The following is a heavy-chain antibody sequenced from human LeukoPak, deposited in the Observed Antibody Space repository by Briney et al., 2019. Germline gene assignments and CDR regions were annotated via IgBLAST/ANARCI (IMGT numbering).Heavy chain of an antibody. V-gene: IGHV4-31*03. CDR1: GGSISSGGYY. CDR3: ARGYYDSGGTLDY. J-gene: IGHJ4*02. CDR2: IYYSGST. D-gene: IGHD3-22*01. Sequence: PSQTLSLTCTVSGGSISSGGYYWSWIRQHPGKGLEWIGYIYYSGSTYYNPSLKSRVTISVDTSKSQFSLKLSSVTAADTAVYYCARGYYDSGGTLDYWGQGTLVTVSS.